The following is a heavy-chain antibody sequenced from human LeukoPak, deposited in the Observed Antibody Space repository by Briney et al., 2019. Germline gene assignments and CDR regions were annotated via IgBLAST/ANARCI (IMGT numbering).Heavy chain of an antibody. CDR3: ARGYHYCSSTSCYTVGGNWFDP. V-gene: IGHV4-31*03. Sequence: PSQTLSLTCTVSGGSISSGGYYWSWIRPHPGKGLEWIGYIYYSGSTYYNPSLKSRVTIPVDTSKNQFSLKLSSVTAADTAVYYCARGYHYCSSTSCYTVGGNWFDPWGQGTLVTVSS. CDR2: IYYSGST. J-gene: IGHJ5*02. CDR1: GGSISSGGYY. D-gene: IGHD2-2*02.